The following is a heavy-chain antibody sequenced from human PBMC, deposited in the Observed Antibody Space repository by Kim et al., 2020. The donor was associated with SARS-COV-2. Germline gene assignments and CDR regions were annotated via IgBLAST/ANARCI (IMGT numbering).Heavy chain of an antibody. CDR2: IYSGGSST. D-gene: IGHD2-2*01. Sequence: GGSLRLSCAASGFTFSSYAMSWVRQAPGKGLEWVSVIYSGGSSTYYADSVKGRFTISRDNSKNTLYLQMNSLRAEDTAVYYCAKDSGQLLSPFDYWGQGTLVTVSS. CDR3: AKDSGQLLSPFDY. CDR1: GFTFSSYA. V-gene: IGHV3-23*03. J-gene: IGHJ4*02.